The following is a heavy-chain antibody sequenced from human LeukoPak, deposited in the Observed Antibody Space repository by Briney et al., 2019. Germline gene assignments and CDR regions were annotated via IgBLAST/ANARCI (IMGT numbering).Heavy chain of an antibody. D-gene: IGHD3-22*01. CDR2: IYHSGST. Sequence: SSQTLSITCAVSGGSISSGAYSWSLIRQPPGQGLEWIGYIYHSGSTYYNPSLKSRVTMSVDTSKNQFSLKLSSVTAADTAVYYCARPYYDSSGYYHDAFDIWGQGTMVTVSS. V-gene: IGHV4-30-4*07. J-gene: IGHJ3*02. CDR3: ARPYYDSSGYYHDAFDI. CDR1: GGSISSGAYS.